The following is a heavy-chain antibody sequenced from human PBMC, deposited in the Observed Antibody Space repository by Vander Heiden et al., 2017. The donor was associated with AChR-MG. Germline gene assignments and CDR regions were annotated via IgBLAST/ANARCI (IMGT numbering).Heavy chain of an antibody. CDR3: AMAPGFTSGWFDY. CDR1: GYSFATYY. Sequence: EVQLVQSGAEVKKPGASLKISCKGSGYSFATYYIGWVRQMPGKGLEWMGIIHPGDSDTRYSPAVQGQVTISADKSSTTAYLQWRRMKASDTAMYYFAMAPGFTSGWFDYWGQGTLVTVSS. D-gene: IGHD6-19*01. V-gene: IGHV5-51*03. CDR2: IHPGDSDT. J-gene: IGHJ4*02.